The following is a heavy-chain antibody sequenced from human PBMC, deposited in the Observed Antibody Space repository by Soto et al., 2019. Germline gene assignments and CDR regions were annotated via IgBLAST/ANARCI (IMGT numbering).Heavy chain of an antibody. CDR2: ISGSGGST. CDR1: GFTFSSYA. Sequence: GGSLILSCAASGFTFSSYAMSWVRQAPGKGLEWVSAISGSGGSTYYADSVKGRFTISRDNSKNTLYLQMNSLRAEDTAVYYCAKSSSGWYGYNWFEPWGQGTLVTVSA. CDR3: AKSSSGWYGYNWFEP. J-gene: IGHJ5*02. V-gene: IGHV3-23*01. D-gene: IGHD6-19*01.